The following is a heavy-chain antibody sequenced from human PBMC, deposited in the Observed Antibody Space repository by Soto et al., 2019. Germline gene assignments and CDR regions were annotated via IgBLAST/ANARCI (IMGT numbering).Heavy chain of an antibody. CDR3: AGTSSLPSSSMDV. V-gene: IGHV6-1*01. CDR2: TYYRSRWYN. D-gene: IGHD1-7*01. J-gene: IGHJ6*03. CDR1: GDSVSSNSAA. Sequence: SQTLSLTCVISGDSVSSNSAAWNCIRQSPARGLEWLGRTYYRSRWYNDYAVSVRGRITVNADTSKNQFSLHLNSVTAEDTAVYYCAGTSSLPSSSMDVWDKGSTVTVSS.